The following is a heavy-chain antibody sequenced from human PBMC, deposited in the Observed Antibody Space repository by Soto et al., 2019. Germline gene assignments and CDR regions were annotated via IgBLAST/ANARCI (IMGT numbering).Heavy chain of an antibody. CDR2: IYYSGST. J-gene: IGHJ4*02. Sequence: QVQLQESGPGLVQPSQTLSLTCTVSGGSISSGFYYWSWIRQHPGEGLEWIGYIYYSGSTYYSPSLKSRVTISVDTYKDQFSLNLSSVTAADTAVYYCARSDGYNFDYWGQGTLVTVSS. V-gene: IGHV4-31*03. D-gene: IGHD2-21*01. CDR3: ARSDGYNFDY. CDR1: GGSISSGFYY.